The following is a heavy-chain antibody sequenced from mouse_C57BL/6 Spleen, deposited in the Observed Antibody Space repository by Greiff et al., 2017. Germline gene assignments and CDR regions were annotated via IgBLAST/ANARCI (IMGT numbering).Heavy chain of an antibody. Sequence: VKVVESGAELVKPGASVKISCKASGYAFSSYWMNWVKQRPGKGLEWIGQIYPGDGDTNYNGKFKGKATLTADKSSSTAYMQLSSLTSEDSAVYFCARSHIPTSFAYWGQGTLVTVSA. D-gene: IGHD1-3*01. CDR2: IYPGDGDT. CDR3: ARSHIPTSFAY. V-gene: IGHV1-80*01. J-gene: IGHJ3*01. CDR1: GYAFSSYW.